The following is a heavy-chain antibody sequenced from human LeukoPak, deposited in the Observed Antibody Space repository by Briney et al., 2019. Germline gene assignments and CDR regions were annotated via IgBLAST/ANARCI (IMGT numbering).Heavy chain of an antibody. CDR2: TSESGGST. Sequence: GGSLRLSCVASGVTFTSYAMSWVRRAPGKGLEWVSATSESGGSTYYADSVKGRFTISKDNSKNTLYLQMNSLRAEDTAVYYCAKTSGGNYWGQGTLVTVSS. CDR1: GVTFTSYA. J-gene: IGHJ4*02. D-gene: IGHD2-15*01. CDR3: AKTSGGNY. V-gene: IGHV3-23*01.